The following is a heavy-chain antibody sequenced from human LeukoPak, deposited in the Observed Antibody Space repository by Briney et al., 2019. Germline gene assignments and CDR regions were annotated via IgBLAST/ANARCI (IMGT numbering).Heavy chain of an antibody. D-gene: IGHD3-3*02. J-gene: IGHJ6*03. CDR2: IHSGGTT. CDR1: GDSISDDY. CDR3: ARDNGSGYTKGYEHYYYYLDV. V-gene: IGHV4-4*07. Sequence: SETLSLTCTVSGDSISDDYYTWMRQPAGKGLEWIRRIHSGGTTNYNPSLMSRVTLSIDKSKKHISLRLTSVTAADTALYYCARDNGSGYTKGYEHYYYYLDVWGKGTTVTVSS.